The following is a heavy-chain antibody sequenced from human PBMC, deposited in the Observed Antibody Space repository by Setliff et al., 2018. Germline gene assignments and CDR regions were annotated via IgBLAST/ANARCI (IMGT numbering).Heavy chain of an antibody. J-gene: IGHJ3*02. CDR2: IGNIGTKI. CDR1: GFRFSDYE. Sequence: PGGSLRLSCVASGFRFSDYEMNWVRQAPGKGLEWVSYIGNIGTKISYTDSVKGRFTISRDNAKNSLYLQMNSLRAEDTAVYYCARASSSDNYNFWSGYYDGDAFDIWGQGTMVTVSS. V-gene: IGHV3-48*03. D-gene: IGHD3-3*01. CDR3: ARASSSDNYNFWSGYYDGDAFDI.